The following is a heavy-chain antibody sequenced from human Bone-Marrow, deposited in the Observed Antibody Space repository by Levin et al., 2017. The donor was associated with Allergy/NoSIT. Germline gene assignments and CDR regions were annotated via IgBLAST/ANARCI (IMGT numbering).Heavy chain of an antibody. CDR2: INPNSGGT. CDR1: GYTFTGYY. Sequence: GASVKVSCKASGYTFTGYYMHWVRQAPGQGLEWMGWINPNSGGTNYAQKFQGRVTMTRDTSISTAYMELSRLRSDDTAVYYCARVGSSGSYVRTCWFDPWGQGTLVTVSS. J-gene: IGHJ5*02. D-gene: IGHD1-26*01. V-gene: IGHV1-2*02. CDR3: ARVGSSGSYVRTCWFDP.